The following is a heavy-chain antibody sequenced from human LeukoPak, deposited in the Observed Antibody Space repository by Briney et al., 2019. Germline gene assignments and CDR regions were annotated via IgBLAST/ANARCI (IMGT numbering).Heavy chain of an antibody. CDR1: GGSISSSRYS. CDR3: ASHRSGRTTFDI. V-gene: IGHV4-39*07. Sequence: SETLSLTCTVSGGSISSSRYSWGWIRQPPGKGLEWIGSMYSGGGTYYNPSLKSRVTISEDTSKNQFSLKLSSVTAADTAVYYCASHRSGRTTFDIWGQGTMVTVSS. CDR2: MYSGGGT. D-gene: IGHD2-15*01. J-gene: IGHJ3*02.